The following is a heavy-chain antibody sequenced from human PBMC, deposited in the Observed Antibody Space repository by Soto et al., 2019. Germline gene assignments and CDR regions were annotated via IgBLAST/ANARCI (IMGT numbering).Heavy chain of an antibody. CDR3: ARANWYSEY. D-gene: IGHD7-27*01. Sequence: QVQLRESGPGLVKPSETLSLTCTVSGGSISNHYWSWIRQPPGKGLEWIGYIYYNGNTNYNPSLKSRVTMSVDTSKNQISLTLSSVTAADTAAYYCARANWYSEYWGQGTLVTVSS. J-gene: IGHJ4*02. CDR2: IYYNGNT. V-gene: IGHV4-59*11. CDR1: GGSISNHY.